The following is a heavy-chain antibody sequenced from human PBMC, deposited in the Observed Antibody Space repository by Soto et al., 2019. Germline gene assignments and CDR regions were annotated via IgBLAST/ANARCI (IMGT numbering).Heavy chain of an antibody. Sequence: EASVKVSCKASGYTFSGYNMHWVLQAPGQGLEWMGWINPNSGGTNFARKFQGRVTMTRDTSIGTAYMELTNLTSDDTAVYFCARDLLWSAQKPIDFWGQGTLVTVSS. CDR1: GYTFSGYN. V-gene: IGHV1-2*03. CDR2: INPNSGGT. D-gene: IGHD2-21*01. CDR3: ARDLLWSAQKPIDF. J-gene: IGHJ4*02.